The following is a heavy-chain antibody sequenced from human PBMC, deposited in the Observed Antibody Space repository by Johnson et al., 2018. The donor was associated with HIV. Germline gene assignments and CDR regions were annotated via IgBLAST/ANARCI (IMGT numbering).Heavy chain of an antibody. J-gene: IGHJ3*02. CDR1: GFTVSSNY. Sequence: VQLVESGGGLVQPGGSLRLSCAASGFTVSSNYMSWVRQAPGKGLEWVSVIYSGGSTYYADSVKARFTISRDNSKNTLYLQLNSLRAEDTAVDYFARVPWSLDAFDIWGQGTMVTVSS. D-gene: IGHD2-15*01. V-gene: IGHV3-66*01. CDR3: ARVPWSLDAFDI. CDR2: IYSGGST.